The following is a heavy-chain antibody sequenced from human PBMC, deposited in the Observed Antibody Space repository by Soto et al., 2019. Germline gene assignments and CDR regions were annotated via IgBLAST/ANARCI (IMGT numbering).Heavy chain of an antibody. J-gene: IGHJ5*02. CDR1: SGSVGSGGYY. D-gene: IGHD2-15*01. V-gene: IGHV4-61*08. CDR2: IYYSGRT. Sequence: QGELQESGPGLVKPSETLSLTCTVSSGSVGSGGYYWGWIRQSPGKGLEWIGHIYYSGRTNYNPILTSRVSISVDTSMNQSSLNLSSVTAADIAVYYCARVRLEDVCSVAVNWFDPWGQGTLVTVSS. CDR3: ARVRLEDVCSVAVNWFDP.